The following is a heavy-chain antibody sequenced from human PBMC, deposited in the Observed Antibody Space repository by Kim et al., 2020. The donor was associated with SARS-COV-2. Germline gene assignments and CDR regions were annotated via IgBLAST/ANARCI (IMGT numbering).Heavy chain of an antibody. CDR2: IWYDGSKK. J-gene: IGHJ4*02. CDR1: GFTFSSYG. Sequence: GGSLRLSCKVSGFTFSSYGFHWVRQAPGKGLEWVAVIWYDGSKKYYADSVKGRFTISRDNSKSTLYLQMNSLRAEDTAVYYCARDPATVTTYFDYWGQGTLVTVSS. CDR3: ARDPATVTTYFDY. V-gene: IGHV3-33*01. D-gene: IGHD4-17*01.